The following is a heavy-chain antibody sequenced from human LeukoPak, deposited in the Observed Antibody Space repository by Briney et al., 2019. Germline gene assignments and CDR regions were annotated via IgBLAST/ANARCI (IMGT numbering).Heavy chain of an antibody. J-gene: IGHJ4*02. V-gene: IGHV1-69*06. Sequence: SVTVSCKASGGTFSSYAISWLRQAPGQGLEWMGGINPIFGTANYVQNFQGRVTITADKSTSTAYMELSSLRSEDTAVYYCARGVARSSKFHFSYYFDYWGQGALVTVSS. CDR3: ARGVARSSKFHFSYYFDY. CDR1: GGTFSSYA. CDR2: INPIFGTA. D-gene: IGHD6-6*01.